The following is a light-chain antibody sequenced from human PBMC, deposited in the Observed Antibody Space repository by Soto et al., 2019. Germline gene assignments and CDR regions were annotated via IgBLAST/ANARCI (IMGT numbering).Light chain of an antibody. Sequence: EIVLTQSPGTLSLSPGERATLSCRAGQSVSSSYLAWYQQKPGQAPRLLIYGASSRATGIPDRFSGSGSGTVFTLTISRLEPEDLAVYYCQKYDSSPPGLTFGGGTKVEIK. CDR3: QKYDSSPPGLT. CDR1: QSVSSSY. V-gene: IGKV3-20*01. J-gene: IGKJ4*01. CDR2: GAS.